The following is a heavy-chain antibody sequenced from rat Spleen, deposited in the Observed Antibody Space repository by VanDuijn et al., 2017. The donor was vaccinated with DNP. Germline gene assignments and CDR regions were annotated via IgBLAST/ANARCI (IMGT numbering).Heavy chain of an antibody. Sequence: EVQLVESGGGLVQPGRSMKLSCAASGFTFSNYDMAWVRQAPKKGLEWVATISYDGSSTYYRDSVKGRFTISRDNAKSTLYLQRDSLRSEDTATYYCARIGAEDYSSYGAMDAWGQGTSVTVSS. V-gene: IGHV5-7*01. CDR2: ISYDGSST. CDR3: ARIGAEDYSSYGAMDA. J-gene: IGHJ4*01. D-gene: IGHD1-2*01. CDR1: GFTFSNYD.